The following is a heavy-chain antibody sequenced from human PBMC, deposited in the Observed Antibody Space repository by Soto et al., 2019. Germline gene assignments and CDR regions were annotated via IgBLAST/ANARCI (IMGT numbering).Heavy chain of an antibody. CDR1: GGTFSSYA. Sequence: QVQLVQSGAEVKKPGSSVKVSCKASGGTFSSYAISWVRQAPGQGLEWMGGIIPISGTANYAQKFQGRGTITADESTSTAYMELSSLRSEDTAVYYCASSQGSSTSLEIYYYYYYGMDVWGQGTTVTVSS. V-gene: IGHV1-69*01. D-gene: IGHD2-2*01. CDR3: ASSQGSSTSLEIYYYYYYGMDV. J-gene: IGHJ6*02. CDR2: IIPISGTA.